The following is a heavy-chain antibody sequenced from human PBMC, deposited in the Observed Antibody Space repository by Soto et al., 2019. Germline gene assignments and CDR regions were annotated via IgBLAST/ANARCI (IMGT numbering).Heavy chain of an antibody. CDR3: ATGSVVVMGAATGGLIY. D-gene: IGHD2-21*01. V-gene: IGHV1-69*06. CDR2: IIPMFGTP. CDR1: GGTFSSHG. J-gene: IGHJ4*02. Sequence: QVQLVQSGAEVKKPGSSVKVSCKASGGTFSSHGITWVRQAPGQGLEWMGGIIPMFGTPKYAQRFQGRVSITADKSTTTAYMELSSLRSEDTAVYYCATGSVVVMGAATGGLIYWGQGALVTVSS.